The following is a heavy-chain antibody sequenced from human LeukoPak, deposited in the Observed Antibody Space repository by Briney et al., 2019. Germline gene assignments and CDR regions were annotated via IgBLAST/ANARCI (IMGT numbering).Heavy chain of an antibody. CDR1: GFTFSSYA. D-gene: IGHD6-19*01. V-gene: IGHV3-64D*09. J-gene: IGHJ4*02. CDR3: VKCRAVAGQHFDC. CDR2: ISSNGGST. Sequence: GGSLRLSCSASGFTFSSYAMHWVRQAPGKGLECVSAISSNGGSTYYADSVKGRFTIPSKYCKNTLDLHVSSLRAEDTAVYYCVKCRAVAGQHFDCWGQGNLVTVSS.